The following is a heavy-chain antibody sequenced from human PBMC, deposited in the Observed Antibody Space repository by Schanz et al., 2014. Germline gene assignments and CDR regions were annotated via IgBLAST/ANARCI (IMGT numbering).Heavy chain of an antibody. J-gene: IGHJ4*02. CDR3: AKIARIDY. CDR2: MYINSGST. CDR1: GFTVNTNY. D-gene: IGHD6-13*01. V-gene: IGHV3-53*01. Sequence: EVQLVESGGGLIQPGGSLRLSCAVSGFTVNTNYMSWVRQAPGKGLEWISSMYINSGSTQYADSVKGRFIISRDNSKNTLYLQMNSLRGEDTAVYYCAKIARIDYWGQGTLVTVSS.